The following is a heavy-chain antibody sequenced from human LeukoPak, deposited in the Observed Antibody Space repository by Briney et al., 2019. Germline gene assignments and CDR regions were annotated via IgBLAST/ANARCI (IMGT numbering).Heavy chain of an antibody. J-gene: IGHJ4*02. CDR3: ARALNYDSSGYYSAFFDY. D-gene: IGHD3-22*01. CDR2: ISSSGSYI. Sequence: PGGSLRLSCAASGFTFSSYSMNWVRQAPGKGLEWVSSISSSGSYIYYADSVKGRFTISRDNAKNSLYLQMNSLRAEDTAVYYCARALNYDSSGYYSAFFDYWGQGTLVTVSS. V-gene: IGHV3-21*01. CDR1: GFTFSSYS.